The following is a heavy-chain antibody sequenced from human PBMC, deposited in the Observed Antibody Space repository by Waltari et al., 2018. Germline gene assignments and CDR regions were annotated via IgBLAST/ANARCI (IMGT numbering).Heavy chain of an antibody. D-gene: IGHD3-10*01. V-gene: IGHV3-15*01. CDR2: IKTKTEGGTV. J-gene: IGHJ4*02. CDR1: GFSFSNAW. CDR3: TRSADGDFAD. Sequence: EVHLVESGGGSVKPGGSLRLSCVASGFSFSNAWLSWVRQAPGTGLEWLGRIKTKTEGGTVDYRALVKDRFTISRDDSRNTLVLQMNNVRIDDTAVYFCTRSADGDFADWGQGTLVTVSS.